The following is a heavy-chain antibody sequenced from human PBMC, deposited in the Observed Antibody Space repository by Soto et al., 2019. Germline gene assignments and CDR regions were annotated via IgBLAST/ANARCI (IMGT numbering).Heavy chain of an antibody. CDR2: IKEDGSEK. V-gene: IGHV3-7*01. J-gene: IGHJ4*02. Sequence: EVQLVESGGGLVQPGGSLRLSCAASGFTFRRYWMSWVRQAAGKGLEWVASIKEDGSEKNYVDSVKGRFTISRDNAKDSLYLQMNGLRAEDTAVYYCASPRGIHEDGDYWGQGTMVTVSS. CDR3: ASPRGIHEDGDY. CDR1: GFTFRRYW.